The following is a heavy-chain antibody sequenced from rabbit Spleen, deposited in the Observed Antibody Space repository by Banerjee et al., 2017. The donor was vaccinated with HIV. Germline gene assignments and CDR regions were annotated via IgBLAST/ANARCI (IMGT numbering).Heavy chain of an antibody. CDR2: IYGGSSDST. V-gene: IGHV1S40*01. CDR3: ARWISRLDL. Sequence: QSLEESGGGLVQPEGSLTLTCTASGFTISSSYYMCWVRQAPGKGLEWIACIYGGSSDSTYYASWAKGRFTVSKTSSTTVTLQMTSLTAADTATYFCARWISRLDLWGQGTLVTVS. CDR1: GFTISSSYY. J-gene: IGHJ3*01.